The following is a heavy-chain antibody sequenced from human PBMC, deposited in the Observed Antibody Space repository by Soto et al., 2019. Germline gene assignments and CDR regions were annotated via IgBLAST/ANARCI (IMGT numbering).Heavy chain of an antibody. J-gene: IGHJ4*02. V-gene: IGHV3-48*03. Sequence: EVQLVESGGGLVQPGGSLRLSCAASGFTFSSYEMNWVRQAPGKGLEWVSYISSSGSTIYYADSVKGRFTISRDNAKNSLYLQMNSLRAEDTAVYYCASSGEYSFDYWGQRTLVTVSS. CDR1: GFTFSSYE. D-gene: IGHD3-10*01. CDR3: ASSGEYSFDY. CDR2: ISSSGSTI.